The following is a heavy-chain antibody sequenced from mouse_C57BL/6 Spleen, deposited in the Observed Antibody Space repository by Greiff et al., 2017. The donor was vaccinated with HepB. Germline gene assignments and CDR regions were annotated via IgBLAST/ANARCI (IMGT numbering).Heavy chain of an antibody. CDR3: ARWEDSSGYWFAY. V-gene: IGHV1-81*01. J-gene: IGHJ3*01. CDR1: GYTFTSYG. CDR2: IYPRSGNT. D-gene: IGHD3-2*02. Sequence: QVQLKQSGAELARPGASVKLSCKASGYTFTSYGLSWVKQRTGQGLEWIGEIYPRSGNTYYNEKFKGKATLTADKSSSTAYMELRSLTSEDSAVYFCARWEDSSGYWFAYWGQGTLVTVSA.